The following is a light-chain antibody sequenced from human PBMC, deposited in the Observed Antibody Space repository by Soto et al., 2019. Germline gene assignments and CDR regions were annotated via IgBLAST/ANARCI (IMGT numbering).Light chain of an antibody. J-gene: IGLJ2*01. CDR1: SSDGGGDNY. Sequence: QSALTQPASVSGSPGQSITIPCTGTSSDGGGDNYVSWYRQYPGKAPKVMIYDVTYRPSGVSNRFSGSKSGNTASLTISGLQAEDEADYYCSSYTSSSILVFGGGTKLTVL. CDR3: SSYTSSSILV. CDR2: DVT. V-gene: IGLV2-14*01.